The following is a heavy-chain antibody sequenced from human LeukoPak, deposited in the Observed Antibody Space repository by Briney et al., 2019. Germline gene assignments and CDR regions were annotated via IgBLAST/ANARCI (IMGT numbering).Heavy chain of an antibody. CDR3: WIAAAGSNFDY. CDR2: ISGSGGST. CDR1: GFTFRSYA. D-gene: IGHD6-13*01. V-gene: IGHV3-23*01. Sequence: GGSLRLSCAASGFTFRSYAMSWVRQAPGKGLEWVSAISGSGGSTYYADSVKGRFTISRDNSKNTLYLQMNSLRAEDTAVYYCWIAAAGSNFDYWGQGTLVTVSS. J-gene: IGHJ4*02.